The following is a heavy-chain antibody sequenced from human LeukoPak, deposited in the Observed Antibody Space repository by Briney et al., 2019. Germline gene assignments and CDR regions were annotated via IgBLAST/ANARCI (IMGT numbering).Heavy chain of an antibody. D-gene: IGHD6-19*01. CDR2: IYYSGST. CDR3: ARQTTGYSSGWYFDY. J-gene: IGHJ4*02. Sequence: SETLSLTCTVSGGSISSSNYYWGWIRQPPGKGLEWIGSIYYSGSTYYNPSLKSRVTISVDTSKNQFSLKLSSVTAADTAVYYCARQTTGYSSGWYFDYWGQGTLVTVSS. V-gene: IGHV4-39*07. CDR1: GGSISSSNYY.